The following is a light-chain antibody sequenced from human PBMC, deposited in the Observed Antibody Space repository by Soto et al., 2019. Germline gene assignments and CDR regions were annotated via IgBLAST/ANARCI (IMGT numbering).Light chain of an antibody. J-gene: IGKJ2*01. CDR1: QSISNW. CDR2: NAS. V-gene: IGKV1-5*03. CDR3: QQYDRFPYT. Sequence: DIHMTQSPSTLSASVGDTVTITCRASQSISNWLAWYQQKPGQAPKLLIHNASTLESGVPSRFSGSGSGTEFTLTISSLQPDDFATFYCQQYDRFPYTFGQGTKLEIK.